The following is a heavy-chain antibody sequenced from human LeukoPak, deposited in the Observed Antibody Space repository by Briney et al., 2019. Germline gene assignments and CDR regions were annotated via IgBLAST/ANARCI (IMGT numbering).Heavy chain of an antibody. CDR3: AKDSDYGDYAIWFDP. J-gene: IGHJ5*02. CDR1: GFSFSNYG. V-gene: IGHV3-9*01. Sequence: PGGTLRLSCAASGFSFSNYGMNWVRQAPGKGLEWVSGISWNSGSIGYADSVKGRFTISRDNAKNSLYLQMNSLRAEDTALYYCAKDSDYGDYAIWFDPWGQGTLVTVSS. D-gene: IGHD4-17*01. CDR2: ISWNSGSI.